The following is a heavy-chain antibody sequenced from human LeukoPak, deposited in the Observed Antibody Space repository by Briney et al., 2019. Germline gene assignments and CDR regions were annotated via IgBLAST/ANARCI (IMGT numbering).Heavy chain of an antibody. V-gene: IGHV3-9*01. CDR3: AKGKWDY. CDR1: GFTFDDYA. CDR2: ISWNSGSI. D-gene: IGHD1-26*01. J-gene: IGHJ4*02. Sequence: GGSLRLSCAASGFTFDDYAMHWVRQAPGKGLEWVSGISWNSGSIGYADSVKGRFTISRDNAKNSLYLQMNSLRAEDTALYYCAKGKWDYWGQGTLVTVSS.